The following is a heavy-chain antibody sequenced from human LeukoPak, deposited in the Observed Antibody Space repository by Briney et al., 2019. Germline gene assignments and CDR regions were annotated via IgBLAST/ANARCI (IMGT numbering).Heavy chain of an antibody. CDR3: ARGAARRTVNFDY. D-gene: IGHD6-6*01. CDR2: ISSSSSYI. Sequence: GGSLRLSCAASGFTFISYSMNWVRQAPGKGLEWVSSISSSSSYIYYADSVKGRFTISRDNAKNSLYLQMNSLRAEDTAVYYCARGAARRTVNFDYWGQGTLVTVSS. CDR1: GFTFISYS. J-gene: IGHJ4*02. V-gene: IGHV3-21*01.